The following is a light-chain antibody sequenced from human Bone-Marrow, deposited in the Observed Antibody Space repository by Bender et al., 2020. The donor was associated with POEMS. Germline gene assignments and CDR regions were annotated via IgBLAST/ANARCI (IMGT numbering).Light chain of an antibody. CDR2: ADD. J-gene: IGLJ3*02. CDR3: STWDDRLNARL. Sequence: QSVLIQPPSASGTPGQRVTISCSGGSISRNPINWYQQLPGTAPRLVIYADDRRPSGVPNRFSACKSGSSASLAISGLQSEDAAEYYCSTWDDRLNARLFGGGTKLTVL. V-gene: IGLV1-44*01. CDR1: SISRNP.